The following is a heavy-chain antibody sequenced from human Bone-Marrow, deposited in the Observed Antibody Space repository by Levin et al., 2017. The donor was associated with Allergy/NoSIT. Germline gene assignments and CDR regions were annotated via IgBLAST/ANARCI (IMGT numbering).Heavy chain of an antibody. D-gene: IGHD6-13*01. J-gene: IGHJ4*02. V-gene: IGHV3-7*01. Sequence: AGGSLRLSCAASAFSFSSYWMSWVRQAPGKGLEWVANINEDGSEKFYVDSVKGRFTISRDNAKNSLYLQMNSLRAEDTALYYCARGPLRAAAGTDWGQGTLVTVSS. CDR2: INEDGSEK. CDR3: ARGPLRAAAGTD. CDR1: AFSFSSYW.